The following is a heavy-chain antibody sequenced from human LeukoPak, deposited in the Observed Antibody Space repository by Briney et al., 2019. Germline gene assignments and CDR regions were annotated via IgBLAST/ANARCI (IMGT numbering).Heavy chain of an antibody. D-gene: IGHD6-19*01. J-gene: IGHJ4*02. CDR3: AREGYSSGWYGATDY. Sequence: PSETLSLTCTVSSGSISSYYWSWIRQPPGKGLEWIGYIYYSGSTNYNPSLKSRVTISVDTSKNQFSLKLSSVTAADTAVYYCAREGYSSGWYGATDYWGQGTLVTVSS. CDR1: SGSISSYY. CDR2: IYYSGST. V-gene: IGHV4-59*01.